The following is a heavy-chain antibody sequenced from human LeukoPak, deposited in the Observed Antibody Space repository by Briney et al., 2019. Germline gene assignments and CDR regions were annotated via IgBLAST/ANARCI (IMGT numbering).Heavy chain of an antibody. Sequence: SETLSLTCTVSGVSISSYYGSWIRQPPGKALEWIGTIYYSGTTYYNPSLESRVTISEDTSKNQFSLTLRSVTAADTAVYYCARQISDYYYYYIDVWGKGTTVTVSS. V-gene: IGHV4-59*08. J-gene: IGHJ6*03. CDR3: ARQISDYYYYYIDV. CDR2: IYYSGTT. D-gene: IGHD3-3*01. CDR1: GVSISSYY.